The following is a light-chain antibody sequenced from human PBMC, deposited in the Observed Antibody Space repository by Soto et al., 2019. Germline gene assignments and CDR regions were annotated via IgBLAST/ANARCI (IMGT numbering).Light chain of an antibody. CDR3: LQHHTYPWT. Sequence: DIQMTQSPSTLSRSVGDRVTITCRASQTISSWLAWYQQKPGKAPKLLIYKASTLKSGVPSRFSGSGSGTEFTLTISSLQPEDFATYYCLQHHTYPWTFGQGTKVDIK. CDR1: QTISSW. J-gene: IGKJ1*01. V-gene: IGKV1-5*03. CDR2: KAS.